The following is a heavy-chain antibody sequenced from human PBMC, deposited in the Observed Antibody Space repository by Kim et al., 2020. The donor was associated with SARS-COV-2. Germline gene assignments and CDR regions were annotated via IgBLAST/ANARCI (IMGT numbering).Heavy chain of an antibody. CDR2: IYSGGST. Sequence: GGSLRLSCAASGFTVSSNYMSWVRQAPGKGLEWVSVIYSGGSTYYADSVKGRFTISRDNSKNTLYLQMNSLRAEDTAVYYCASQPRGWLQSYDWGQGTLVTVSS. CDR1: GFTVSSNY. J-gene: IGHJ4*02. D-gene: IGHD5-12*01. CDR3: ASQPRGWLQSYD. V-gene: IGHV3-66*04.